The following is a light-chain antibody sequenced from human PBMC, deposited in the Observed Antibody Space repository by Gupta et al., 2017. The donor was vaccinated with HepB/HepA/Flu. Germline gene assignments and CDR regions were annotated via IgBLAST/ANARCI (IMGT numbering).Light chain of an antibody. CDR1: ELPNQY. J-gene: IGLJ2*01. CDR2: KDI. Sequence: SYELPQPPSVSVSPGQTARITCSGDELPNQYVYWYQQKPGQAPVLVMYKDIERPSGIPERFSGSTSGTTVTLIISGVQAEDEADYYCQSKHTTNRALVVFGGGTKLTVL. CDR3: QSKHTTNRALVV. V-gene: IGLV3-25*03.